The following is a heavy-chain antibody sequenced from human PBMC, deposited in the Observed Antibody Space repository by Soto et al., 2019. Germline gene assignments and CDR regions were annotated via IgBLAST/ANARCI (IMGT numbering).Heavy chain of an antibody. J-gene: IGHJ4*02. Sequence: SETLSLTCTVSGGSISNSYWSWIRQPPRKGLEWIGYMCCGGTTNHNPSLKSRVTISVDTTKNQFSLKLTSVTAADTAVYYCARVADSSGYPLDYWGQGTLVTVSS. CDR1: GGSISNSY. CDR3: ARVADSSGYPLDY. CDR2: MCCGGTT. V-gene: IGHV4-59*01. D-gene: IGHD3-22*01.